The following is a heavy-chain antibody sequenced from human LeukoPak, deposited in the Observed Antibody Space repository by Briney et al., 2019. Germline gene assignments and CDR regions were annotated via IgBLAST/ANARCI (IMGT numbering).Heavy chain of an antibody. CDR3: TREQVYCSSTSCPGDY. CDR1: GFTFGDYA. J-gene: IGHJ4*02. V-gene: IGHV3-49*04. D-gene: IGHD2-2*01. Sequence: GGSLRLSCTASGFTFGDYAMSWVRQAPGKGLEWVGFIRSKAYGGTTEYAASVKGRFTISRDDSKSIAYQQMNSLKTEDTAVYYCTREQVYCSSTSCPGDYWGQGTLVTVSS. CDR2: IRSKAYGGTT.